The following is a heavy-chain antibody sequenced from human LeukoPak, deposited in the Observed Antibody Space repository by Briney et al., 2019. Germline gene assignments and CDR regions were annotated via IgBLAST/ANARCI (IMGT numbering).Heavy chain of an antibody. CDR1: GFTFSNYW. D-gene: IGHD6-6*01. J-gene: IGHJ4*02. CDR3: AKPPGIAARPYYFDY. V-gene: IGHV3-74*01. CDR2: INSDGSST. Sequence: GGSLRLSCAASGFTFSNYWMHWVRQGPGKGLVWVSRINSDGSSTSYADSVKGRFTISRDNSKNTLYLQMNSLRAEDTAVYYCAKPPGIAARPYYFDYWGQGTLVTVSS.